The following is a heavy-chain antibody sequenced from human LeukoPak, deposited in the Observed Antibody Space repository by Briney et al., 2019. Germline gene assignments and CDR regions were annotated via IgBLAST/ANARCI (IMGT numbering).Heavy chain of an antibody. CDR1: GFTFSSYS. CDR3: ARDPTTSYYDILTGSDDAFDI. V-gene: IGHV3-21*01. D-gene: IGHD3-9*01. Sequence: GGSLRLSCAASGFTFSSYSMNWVRQAPGKGLEWVSSISSSSSYIYYADSVKGRFTISRDNAKNSLYLQMNSLRAEDTAVYYCARDPTTSYYDILTGSDDAFDIWGQGTMVTVSS. CDR2: ISSSSSYI. J-gene: IGHJ3*02.